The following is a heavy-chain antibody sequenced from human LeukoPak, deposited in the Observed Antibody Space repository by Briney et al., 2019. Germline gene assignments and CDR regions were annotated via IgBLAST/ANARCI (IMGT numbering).Heavy chain of an antibody. Sequence: SETLSLTCTVSGGSISSSNYYWSWIRQPPGKGLEWIGYMYYSGSTYYNPSLKSRATISLDTSKNQFSLKLSSVTAADTAVYYCARPYYYDSRIDPWGQGTLVTVSS. CDR3: ARPYYYDSRIDP. D-gene: IGHD3-22*01. V-gene: IGHV4-30-4*01. CDR1: GGSISSSNYY. CDR2: MYYSGST. J-gene: IGHJ5*02.